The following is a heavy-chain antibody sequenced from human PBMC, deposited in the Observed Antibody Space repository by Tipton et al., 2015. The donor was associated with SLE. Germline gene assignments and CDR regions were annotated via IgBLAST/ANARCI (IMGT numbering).Heavy chain of an antibody. D-gene: IGHD6-19*01. J-gene: IGHJ5*02. CDR1: GESFSGYY. CDR2: INHSGST. CDR3: ARARTLEWLVGNWFDP. V-gene: IGHV4-34*01. Sequence: LRLSCAVYGESFSGYYWSWIRQPPGKGLEWIGEINHSGSTNYNPSLKSRVTISVDTSKNQFSLKLSSVTAADTAVYYCARARTLEWLVGNWFDPWGQGTLVTVSS.